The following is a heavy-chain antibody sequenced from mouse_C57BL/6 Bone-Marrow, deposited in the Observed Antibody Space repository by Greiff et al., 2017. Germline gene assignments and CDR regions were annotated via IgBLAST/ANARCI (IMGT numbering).Heavy chain of an antibody. Sequence: EVQVVASGGGLVKPGGSLKLSCAASGFTFSSYAMSWVRQTPEKRLEWVATISDGGSYTYYPDNVKGRFTISRDNAKNNLYLQMSHLKSEDTAMYYCARDEMRDSSGYYWFAYWGQGTLVTVSA. CDR3: ARDEMRDSSGYYWFAY. J-gene: IGHJ3*01. CDR2: ISDGGSYT. D-gene: IGHD3-2*02. CDR1: GFTFSSYA. V-gene: IGHV5-4*01.